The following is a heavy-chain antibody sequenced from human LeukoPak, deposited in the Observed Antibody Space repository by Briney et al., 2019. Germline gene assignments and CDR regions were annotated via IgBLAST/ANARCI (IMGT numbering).Heavy chain of an antibody. CDR2: ISNEGSST. CDR3: ARGGFGSN. V-gene: IGHV3-64*01. Sequence: PGGSLRLSCAASGFIFSNFAMYWVRQAPGKGLEYVSAISNEGSSTYYGHSVKGRFTISRDNSKNTLYLQMASLTPEDTAVYYCARGGFGSNWGQGTLVTVSS. CDR1: GFIFSNFA. D-gene: IGHD6-13*01. J-gene: IGHJ4*02.